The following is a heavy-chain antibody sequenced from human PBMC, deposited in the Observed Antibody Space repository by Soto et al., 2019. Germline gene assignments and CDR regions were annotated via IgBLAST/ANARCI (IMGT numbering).Heavy chain of an antibody. CDR1: GYTFTGYY. CDR3: ARDCGFGELSFDY. Sequence: QVQLVQSGAEVKKPGASVKVSCKASGYTFTGYYMHWVRQAPGQGLEWMGWINPNSGGTNYPQKFQGRVTMTRDTSISTAYMELSRLRSDDTAVYYCARDCGFGELSFDYWGQGTLVTVSS. J-gene: IGHJ4*02. V-gene: IGHV1-2*02. D-gene: IGHD3-10*01. CDR2: INPNSGGT.